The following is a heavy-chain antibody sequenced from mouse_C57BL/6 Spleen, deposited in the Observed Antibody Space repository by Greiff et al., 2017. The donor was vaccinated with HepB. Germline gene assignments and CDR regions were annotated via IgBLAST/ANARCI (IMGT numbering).Heavy chain of an antibody. CDR3: ARKSNYVGIYAMDY. CDR2: IEPSDSYT. D-gene: IGHD2-5*01. CDR1: GYTFTSYW. V-gene: IGHV1-69*01. Sequence: QVQLQQPGAELVMPGASVKLSCKASGYTFTSYWMHWVKQRPGQGLEWIGEIEPSDSYTNYNQKFKGKSTLTVDKSSSTAYMQLSSLTSEDSAVYYCARKSNYVGIYAMDYWGQGTSVTVSS. J-gene: IGHJ4*01.